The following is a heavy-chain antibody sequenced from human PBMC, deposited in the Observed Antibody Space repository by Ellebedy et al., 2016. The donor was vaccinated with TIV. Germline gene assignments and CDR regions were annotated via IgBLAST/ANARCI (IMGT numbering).Heavy chain of an antibody. V-gene: IGHV3-23*01. J-gene: IGHJ4*02. CDR3: AKLDSSGYYYGRFDY. CDR1: GFPFRNFA. CDR2: ISSSGVST. D-gene: IGHD3-22*01. Sequence: GESLKISCAASGFPFRNFAMTWVRQAPGKGLEWVSSISSSGVSTDYADSVRGRVTISRDNSKNTLYLQMNSLRADDSAVYYCAKLDSSGYYYGRFDYWGQGTLVTVSS.